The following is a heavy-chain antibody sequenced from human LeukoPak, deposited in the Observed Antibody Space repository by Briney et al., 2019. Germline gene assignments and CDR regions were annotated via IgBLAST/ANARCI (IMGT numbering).Heavy chain of an antibody. CDR2: IYSGGST. V-gene: IGHV3-66*01. J-gene: IGHJ4*02. Sequence: SCKVSGYTLTELSMHWVRQAPGKGLEWVSVIYSGGSTYYADSVKGRFTISRDNSKNTVYLQMNSLRAEDTAVYYCARESSGWLQLFDYWGQGTLVTVSS. CDR1: GYTLTELS. CDR3: ARESSGWLQLFDY. D-gene: IGHD5-24*01.